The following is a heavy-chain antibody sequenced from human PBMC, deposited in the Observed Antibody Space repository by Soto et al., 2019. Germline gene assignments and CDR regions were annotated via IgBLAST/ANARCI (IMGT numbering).Heavy chain of an antibody. J-gene: IGHJ3*02. D-gene: IGHD3-10*01. CDR1: GFRFSDYA. Sequence: GGSLRLSCTGSGFRFSDYAVMWVRQIPGKGLEWVGSISSKKYGATSEYAASVKGRFTISRDDPNSIAYLQMSGLKVEDTAVYFCTRLPPNYFRTTPFDIWGQGTRVTVSS. CDR3: TRLPPNYFRTTPFDI. V-gene: IGHV3-49*04. CDR2: ISSKKYGATS.